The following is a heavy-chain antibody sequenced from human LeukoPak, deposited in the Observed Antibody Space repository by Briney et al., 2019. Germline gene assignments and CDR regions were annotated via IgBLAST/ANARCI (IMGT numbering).Heavy chain of an antibody. Sequence: VASVKVSCKASGGTFSSYAIVWLRQAPGQGLEWLVWVTAFNENTDYSRKVQGRVTMTRDRSPDTAYMELRSLRFDDTAVYYCARNSYGYKFSMDVWGKGTSVTVSS. CDR2: VTAFNENT. CDR3: ARNSYGYKFSMDV. CDR1: GGTFSSYA. J-gene: IGHJ6*03. D-gene: IGHD5-18*01. V-gene: IGHV1-18*01.